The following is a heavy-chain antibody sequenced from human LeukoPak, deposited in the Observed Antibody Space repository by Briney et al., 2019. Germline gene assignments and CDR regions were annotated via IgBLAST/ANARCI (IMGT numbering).Heavy chain of an antibody. CDR3: ARGPWGSVVVPAALTKYYFDY. J-gene: IGHJ4*02. CDR2: MNPNSGNT. D-gene: IGHD2-2*01. Sequence: ASVKVSCKASGYTFTSHDINWVRQATGQGLEWMGWMNPNSGNTGYAQKFQGRVTMTRNTSISTAYMELSSLRSEDTAVYYCARGPWGSVVVPAALTKYYFDYWGQGTLVTVSS. V-gene: IGHV1-8*01. CDR1: GYTFTSHD.